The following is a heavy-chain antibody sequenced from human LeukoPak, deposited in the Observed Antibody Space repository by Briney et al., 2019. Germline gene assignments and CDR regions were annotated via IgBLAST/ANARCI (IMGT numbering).Heavy chain of an antibody. Sequence: PGGSLRLSCAASGFTFSNYWMSWVRQAPGKGLEWVADIKQDGSAKYYMDSVKGRFTISRDSAKNSLYLQMNSLRAEDTGVYYCARDLVVTATYWGQGTLVTVSS. J-gene: IGHJ4*02. D-gene: IGHD2-21*02. CDR3: ARDLVVTATY. CDR2: IKQDGSAK. CDR1: GFTFSNYW. V-gene: IGHV3-7*01.